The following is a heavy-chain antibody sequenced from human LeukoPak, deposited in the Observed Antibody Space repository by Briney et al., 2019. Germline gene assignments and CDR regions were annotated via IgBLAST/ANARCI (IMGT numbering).Heavy chain of an antibody. J-gene: IGHJ4*02. CDR3: ARYQNSFDY. CDR1: GGSISSYY. CDR2: IYYSGST. V-gene: IGHV4-59*01. Sequence: PSETLSLTCTVSGGSISSYYWSWIPQPPGKGLEWFGYIYYSGSTNYNPSLNSRVTISVDTSKNQFSLKLSSVTAADTAVYYCARYQNSFDYGGQGTLVTVSS.